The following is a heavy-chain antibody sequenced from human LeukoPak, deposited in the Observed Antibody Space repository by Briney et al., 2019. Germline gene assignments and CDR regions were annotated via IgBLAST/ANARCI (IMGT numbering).Heavy chain of an antibody. CDR2: INIDGSDT. CDR3: ARARSPTNGGFDY. J-gene: IGHJ4*02. D-gene: IGHD7-27*01. Sequence: PGGSLRLSCAAPGVTFRESWMYWVRQAPGKGLVWVSRINIDGSDTTYADSVKGRFTISRDNAKSTLYLQMNSLRVEDTAVYFCARARSPTNGGFDYWGQGTLVTVSS. V-gene: IGHV3-74*01. CDR1: GVTFRESW.